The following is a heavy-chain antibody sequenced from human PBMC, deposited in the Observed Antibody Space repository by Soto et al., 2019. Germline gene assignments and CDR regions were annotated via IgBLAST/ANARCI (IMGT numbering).Heavy chain of an antibody. CDR2: ISAYNGNT. J-gene: IGHJ4*02. Sequence: ASVKVSCKASGHTFTSYGISWVRQAPGQGLEWMGWISAYNGNTNYAQKFRGRVTITADESTSTAYMELSSLRSEDSAVYYCARDNWRYCSGGSCWGYFDDWGQGTLVTVSS. CDR1: GHTFTSYG. V-gene: IGHV1-18*01. D-gene: IGHD2-15*01. CDR3: ARDNWRYCSGGSCWGYFDD.